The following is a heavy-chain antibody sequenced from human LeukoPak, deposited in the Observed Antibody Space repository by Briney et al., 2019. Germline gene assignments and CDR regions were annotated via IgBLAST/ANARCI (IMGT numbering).Heavy chain of an antibody. V-gene: IGHV5-51*01. D-gene: IGHD4-17*01. CDR2: IYPDDSDT. CDR1: GYRFTSYW. J-gene: IGHJ6*02. Sequence: GASLQISCKGSGYRFTSYWIGWVRQMPGKGLEWMGIIYPDDSDTKYSPSSQGQVTVSVDKSISTAYLQWSSLQASDTAMYYCARHNYGDLVKHYYYYGMDVWGQGTTVTVSS. CDR3: ARHNYGDLVKHYYYYGMDV.